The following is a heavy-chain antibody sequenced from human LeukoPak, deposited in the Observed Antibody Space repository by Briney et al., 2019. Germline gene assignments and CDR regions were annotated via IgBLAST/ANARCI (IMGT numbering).Heavy chain of an antibody. D-gene: IGHD2-2*01. CDR3: AIRGGNCSSTSCYGSTPGFGY. CDR1: GGSFSGYY. CDR2: INHSGST. Sequence: SETLSLTCAVHGGSFSGYYWSWIRQPPGKGLEWIGEINHSGSTNYNPSLKSRVTISVDTSKNQFSLKLSSVTAADTAVYYCAIRGGNCSSTSCYGSTPGFGYWGQGTLVTVSS. V-gene: IGHV4-34*01. J-gene: IGHJ4*02.